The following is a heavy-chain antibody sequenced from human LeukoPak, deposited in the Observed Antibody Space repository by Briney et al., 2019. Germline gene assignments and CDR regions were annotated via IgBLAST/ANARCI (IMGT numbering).Heavy chain of an antibody. Sequence: SQTLSLTCTVSGGSISSGGYYWSWIRQHPGKGLEWIGYIYYSGSTYYNPSLKSRVTISVDTSKNQFSLKLSSVTAADTAVCYCARLGERWLQSRAFDIWGQGTMVTVSS. CDR2: IYYSGST. J-gene: IGHJ3*02. V-gene: IGHV4-31*03. CDR3: ARLGERWLQSRAFDI. D-gene: IGHD5-24*01. CDR1: GGSISSGGYY.